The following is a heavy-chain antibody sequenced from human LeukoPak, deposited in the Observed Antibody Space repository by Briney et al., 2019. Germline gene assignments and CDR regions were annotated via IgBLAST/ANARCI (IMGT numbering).Heavy chain of an antibody. Sequence: SVKVSCKASGGTFSSYAISWVRQAPGQGLEWMGGIIPIFGTANYAQKFQGRVTITTDESTSTAHMELSSLRSEDTAVYYCARERIAAAGYNDYWGQGTLVTVSS. V-gene: IGHV1-69*05. CDR3: ARERIAAAGYNDY. J-gene: IGHJ4*02. D-gene: IGHD6-13*01. CDR2: IIPIFGTA. CDR1: GGTFSSYA.